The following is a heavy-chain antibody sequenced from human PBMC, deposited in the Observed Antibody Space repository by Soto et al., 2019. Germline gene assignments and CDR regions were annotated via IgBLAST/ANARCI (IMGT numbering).Heavy chain of an antibody. D-gene: IGHD3-22*01. V-gene: IGHV3-73*01. Sequence: GGSLRLSCASSGFTFRNHDMHLVRQASGKGLEWVGRIRSKANSYATAYAASVKGRFTISRDDSKNTAYLQMNSLKTEDTAVYYCTTITMIVVLWGQGTLVTVSS. J-gene: IGHJ4*02. CDR2: IRSKANSYAT. CDR3: TTITMIVVL. CDR1: GFTFRNHD.